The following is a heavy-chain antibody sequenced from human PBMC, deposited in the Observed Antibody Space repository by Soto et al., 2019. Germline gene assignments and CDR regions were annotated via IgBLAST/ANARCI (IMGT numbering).Heavy chain of an antibody. CDR1: GDSVSSNSVA. J-gene: IGHJ4*02. Sequence: PSQTLSLTCAISGDSVSSNSVAWSWIRQPPGKGLEWIGYIYYSGSTNYNPSLKSRVTISVDTSKNQFSLKLSSVTAADTAVYYWARVFGGYSPYFDSWGQGTLVTVSS. CDR2: IYYSGST. CDR3: ARVFGGYSPYFDS. V-gene: IGHV4-59*08. D-gene: IGHD3-10*01.